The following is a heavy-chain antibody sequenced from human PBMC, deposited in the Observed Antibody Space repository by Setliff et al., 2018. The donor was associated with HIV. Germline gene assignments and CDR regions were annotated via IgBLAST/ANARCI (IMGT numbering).Heavy chain of an antibody. CDR3: ARAAEYSYGQRDYFDY. Sequence: PGGSLRLSCAASGFTLTNYAMTWVRQAPGQGLEWVSYISSTSSTIYYVDSVKGRFTISRDNAKNSLYLQMNSLRAEDTAVYYCARAAEYSYGQRDYFDYWGQGMLVTVSS. D-gene: IGHD5-18*01. J-gene: IGHJ4*02. V-gene: IGHV3-48*04. CDR2: ISSTSSTI. CDR1: GFTLTNYA.